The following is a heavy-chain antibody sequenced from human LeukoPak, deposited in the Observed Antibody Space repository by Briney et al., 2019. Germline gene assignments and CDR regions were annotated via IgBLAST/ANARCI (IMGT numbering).Heavy chain of an antibody. CDR2: IYYSGST. Sequence: SQTLSLTCTVSGGSITTGSYYWRWIRQPAGKGLEWIGYIYYSGSTYYNPSLKSRVTISVDTSKNQFSLKLSSVTAADTAVYYCARVGTTVSNPYYFDYWGQGTLVTVSS. D-gene: IGHD4-17*01. CDR3: ARVGTTVSNPYYFDY. J-gene: IGHJ4*02. CDR1: GGSITTGSYY. V-gene: IGHV4-31*03.